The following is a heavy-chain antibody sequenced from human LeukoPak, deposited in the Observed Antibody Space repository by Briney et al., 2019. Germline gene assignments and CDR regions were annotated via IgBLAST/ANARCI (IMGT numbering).Heavy chain of an antibody. CDR1: GFTFSSYA. CDR3: ARGGDFWSGYKTHEYGLDV. Sequence: PGGSLRLSCAASGFTFSSYAMHWVRQALGKGLEWVAVISYDGSKKYHADSVKGRFTISRDNSNKMQYLEMDSLRADDTAVYYCARGGDFWSGYKTHEYGLDVWGQGTTVTVSS. V-gene: IGHV3-30-3*01. D-gene: IGHD3-3*01. CDR2: ISYDGSKK. J-gene: IGHJ6*02.